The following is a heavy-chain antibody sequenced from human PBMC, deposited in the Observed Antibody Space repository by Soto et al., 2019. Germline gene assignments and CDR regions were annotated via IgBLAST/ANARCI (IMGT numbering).Heavy chain of an antibody. V-gene: IGHV1-2*02. Sequence: ASSEVSFKASGYTFTGYYMHWLRQAPGQGLEWMGWINPNSGGTNYAQKFQGRVTMTRDTSISTAYMELSRLRSDDTAVYYCATDLRFLEWHTLDYWGQGTLVTVSS. CDR2: INPNSGGT. CDR1: GYTFTGYY. J-gene: IGHJ4*02. CDR3: ATDLRFLEWHTLDY. D-gene: IGHD3-3*01.